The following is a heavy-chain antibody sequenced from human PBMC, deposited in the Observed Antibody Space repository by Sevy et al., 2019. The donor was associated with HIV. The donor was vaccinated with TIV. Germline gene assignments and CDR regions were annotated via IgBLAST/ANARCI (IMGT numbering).Heavy chain of an antibody. V-gene: IGHV3-11*06. CDR1: GFTFCDYY. J-gene: IGHJ4*02. CDR2: ISSSSSYT. D-gene: IGHD1-7*01. CDR3: ARARTGTTHY. Sequence: GGSLRLSCAASGFTFCDYYMSWIRQAPGKGLEWVSYISSSSSYTNYADSVKGRFTISRDNAKNSLYLQMNSLRAEDTAVYYCARARTGTTHYWGQGTLVTVSS.